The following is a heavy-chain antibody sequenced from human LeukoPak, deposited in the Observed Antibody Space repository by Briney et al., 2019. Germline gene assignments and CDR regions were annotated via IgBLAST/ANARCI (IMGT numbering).Heavy chain of an antibody. V-gene: IGHV4-4*07. CDR3: AREEAARSFDY. CDR2: IYTSGST. Sequence: SQTLSLTCPVSGGSISSYYWSWIRQPAGKGLEWIGRIYTSGSTNYNPSLKSRVTMSVDTSKNQFSLKLSSVTAADTAVYYCAREEAARSFDYWGQGTLVTVSS. D-gene: IGHD6-6*01. CDR1: GGSISSYY. J-gene: IGHJ4*02.